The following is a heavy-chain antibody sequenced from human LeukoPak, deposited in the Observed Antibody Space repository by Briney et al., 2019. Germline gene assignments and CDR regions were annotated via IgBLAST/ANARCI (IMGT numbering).Heavy chain of an antibody. CDR3: ARGRYYYDSSGYLNY. J-gene: IGHJ4*02. Sequence: PSETLSLTCTVSGGSISNSNSFWAWIRQPPGKGLEWIGTIYYSGITHYSPSLKSRVTISVDTSKNQFSLKLSSVTAADTAVYYCARGRYYYDSSGYLNYWGQGTLVTVSS. D-gene: IGHD3-22*01. V-gene: IGHV4-39*07. CDR2: IYYSGIT. CDR1: GGSISNSNSF.